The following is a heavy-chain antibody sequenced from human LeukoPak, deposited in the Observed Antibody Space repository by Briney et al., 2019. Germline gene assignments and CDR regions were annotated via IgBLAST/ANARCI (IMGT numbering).Heavy chain of an antibody. Sequence: SVKVSCKASGGTFSSYAISWVRQAPGQGLEWMGGIIPIFGTANYAQKFQGRVTITADESTSPAYMELSSLRSEDTAVYYCAREPDTAMAFDYWGQGALVTVSS. CDR3: AREPDTAMAFDY. D-gene: IGHD5-18*01. CDR1: GGTFSSYA. V-gene: IGHV1-69*13. CDR2: IIPIFGTA. J-gene: IGHJ4*02.